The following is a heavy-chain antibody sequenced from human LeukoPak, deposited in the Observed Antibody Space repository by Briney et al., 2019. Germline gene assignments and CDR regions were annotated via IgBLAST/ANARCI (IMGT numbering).Heavy chain of an antibody. V-gene: IGHV3-30*18. D-gene: IGHD6-6*01. Sequence: GRSLRLTCAASGFTFSSYGMHWVRQAPGKGLEWVAVISYDGSNKYYADSVKGRFTISRDNSKNTLYLQMNSLRAEDTAVYYCAKDRSIAARHIVGILDYWGQGTLVTVSS. CDR3: AKDRSIAARHIVGILDY. CDR1: GFTFSSYG. CDR2: ISYDGSNK. J-gene: IGHJ4*02.